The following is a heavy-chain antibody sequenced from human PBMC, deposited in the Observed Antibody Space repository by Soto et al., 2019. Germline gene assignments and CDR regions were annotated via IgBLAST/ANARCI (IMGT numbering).Heavy chain of an antibody. V-gene: IGHV1-18*01. CDR2: ISAYNGNT. D-gene: IGHD3-3*01. CDR3: ARGGLTLRFLALSLYGMDV. J-gene: IGHJ6*02. Sequence: ASVKVSCKASGYTFTSYGISWVRQAPGQGLEWMGWISAYNGNTNYAQKLQGRVTMTTDTSTSTAYMELRSLRSDDTAVYYCARGGLTLRFLALSLYGMDVWGQGTTVNVSS. CDR1: GYTFTSYG.